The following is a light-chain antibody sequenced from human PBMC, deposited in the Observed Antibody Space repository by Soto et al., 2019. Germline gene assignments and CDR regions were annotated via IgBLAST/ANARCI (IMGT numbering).Light chain of an antibody. V-gene: IGLV6-57*02. Sequence: NFMLTQPHSVSESPGKTVTISCTGSSDSIASYYVQWYQQRPGSAPTAVIYEDNQRPSGVPDRLSGSIDRASNSACLTIAWLKTEDEGDDDCQSYDSSNPWVFGGGTKLTVL. CDR1: SDSIASYY. CDR3: QSYDSSNPWV. CDR2: EDN. J-gene: IGLJ3*02.